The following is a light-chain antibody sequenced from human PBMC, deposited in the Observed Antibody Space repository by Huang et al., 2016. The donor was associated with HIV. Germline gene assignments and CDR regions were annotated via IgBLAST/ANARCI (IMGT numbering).Light chain of an antibody. CDR1: HDIGNF. CDR3: LQQKSYPLT. Sequence: DIQMTQSPSAMSASVGDRVTITCRASHDIGNFLAWFQQKPGKVPNRLIFGASTLQSGVPSRFSGRGSGTEFTLTISSLQPEDFATYYCLQQKSYPLTFGQGTKVEIK. CDR2: GAS. J-gene: IGKJ1*01. V-gene: IGKV1-17*03.